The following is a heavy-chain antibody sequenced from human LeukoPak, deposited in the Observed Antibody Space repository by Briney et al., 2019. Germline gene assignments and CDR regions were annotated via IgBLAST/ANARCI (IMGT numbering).Heavy chain of an antibody. CDR3: ATYSSGSLWSGAFDI. CDR1: GYTFTSYY. V-gene: IGHV1-46*01. J-gene: IGHJ3*02. CDR2: INPSGGST. D-gene: IGHD6-19*01. Sequence: RASVKVSCKASGYTFTSYYMHWVRQAPGQGLEWMGIINPSGGSTSYAQKFQGRVTMTRDMSTSTVYMELSSLRSEDTAVYYCATYSSGSLWSGAFDIWGQGTMVTVSS.